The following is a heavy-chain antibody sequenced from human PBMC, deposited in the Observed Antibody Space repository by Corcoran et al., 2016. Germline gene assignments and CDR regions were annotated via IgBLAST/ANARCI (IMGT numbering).Heavy chain of an antibody. CDR2: INPSGGST. J-gene: IGHJ4*02. V-gene: IGHV1-46*01. CDR3: ARDLLEMATFDY. CDR1: GYTFTSYY. Sequence: QVQLLQSGAEVKKPGASVTVSCKASGYTFTSYYMHWVRQAPGQGLEWMGIINPSGGSTSYAQKFQGRVTMTRDTSTSTVYMELSSLRSEDTAVYYGARDLLEMATFDYWGQGTLVTVSS. D-gene: IGHD5-12*01.